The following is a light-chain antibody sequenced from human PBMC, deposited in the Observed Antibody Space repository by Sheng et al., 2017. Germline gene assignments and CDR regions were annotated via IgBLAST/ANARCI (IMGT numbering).Light chain of an antibody. J-gene: IGLJ1*01. V-gene: IGLV3-21*02. CDR1: NFAGES. CDR2: DDD. Sequence: SFVLTQPPSVSVAPGQTAMITCGGHNFAGESVHWYQQKPGQAPVLVVYDDDDRPSGIPERFSGSNSENTATLTISGVEAGDEADYYCQVWDSSSDHLYVFGAGTKVTVL. CDR3: QVWDSSSDHLYV.